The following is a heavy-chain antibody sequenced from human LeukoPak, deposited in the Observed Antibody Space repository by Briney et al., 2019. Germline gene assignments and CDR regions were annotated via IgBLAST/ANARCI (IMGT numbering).Heavy chain of an antibody. CDR1: GXTFSSYE. V-gene: IGHV3-48*03. Sequence: PGGSLRLSCAASGXTFSSYEMNWVRQAPGKGLEWVSYISSSGGTIYYADYVKGRFTISRDNAKNSLYLQMNSLRAEDTAVYYCARKQVDSVAMEYYFDYWGQGTLVTVSS. D-gene: IGHD5-12*01. CDR3: ARKQVDSVAMEYYFDY. J-gene: IGHJ4*02. CDR2: ISSSGGTI.